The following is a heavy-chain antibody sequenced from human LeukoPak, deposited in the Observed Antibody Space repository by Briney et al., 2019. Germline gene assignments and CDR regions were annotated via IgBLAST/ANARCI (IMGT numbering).Heavy chain of an antibody. D-gene: IGHD3-10*01. CDR1: GGSFSGYY. CDR2: INHSGST. CDR3: ARHWGLWFGELSYYYYYYMDV. J-gene: IGHJ6*03. Sequence: PSETLSLTCAVYGGSFSGYYWSWIRQPPGKGLEWIGEINHSGSTNYNPSLKSRVTISVDTSKNQFSLKLSSVTAADTAVYYCARHWGLWFGELSYYYYYYMDVWGKGTTVTISS. V-gene: IGHV4-34*01.